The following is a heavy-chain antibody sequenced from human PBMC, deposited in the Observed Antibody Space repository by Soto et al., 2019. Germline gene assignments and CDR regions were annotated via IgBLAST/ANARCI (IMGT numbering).Heavy chain of an antibody. Sequence: EVQLLESGGDLVQRGGSLRLSCAASGFIFNNYAMTWVRQAPGKGLEWVARVSGRGGSAYYADSVKGRLTISRDNSNNTLYLQMTNVRGEDTAVYYCVRRAGGAVVWYYDLWGRGTLVSVFS. CDR3: VRRAGGAVVWYYDL. V-gene: IGHV3-23*01. D-gene: IGHD2-21*01. CDR2: VSGRGGSA. CDR1: GFIFNNYA. J-gene: IGHJ2*01.